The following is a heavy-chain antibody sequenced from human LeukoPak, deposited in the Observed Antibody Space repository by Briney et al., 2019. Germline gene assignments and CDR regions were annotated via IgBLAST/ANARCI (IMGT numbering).Heavy chain of an antibody. V-gene: IGHV4-38-2*02. CDR1: GYSISSGYY. CDR2: IYHSGRT. CDR3: ARGRGRGVLITTSRRSFWFDS. Sequence: SETLSLTCTVSGYSISSGYYWGWIRPPPGKGLEWIGSIYHSGRTFYNPSLKSRVTISVDTSKNQFSLKLSSVTAADTAVYYCARGRGRGVLITTSRRSFWFDSWGQGTLVTVSS. D-gene: IGHD3-22*01. J-gene: IGHJ5*01.